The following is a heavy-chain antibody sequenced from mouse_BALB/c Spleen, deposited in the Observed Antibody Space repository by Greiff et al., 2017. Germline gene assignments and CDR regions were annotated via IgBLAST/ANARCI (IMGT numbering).Heavy chain of an antibody. CDR1: GFTFSSFG. CDR3: ARDYGNYADV. Sequence: DVMLVESGGGLVQPGGSRKLSCAASGFTFSSFGMHWVRQAPEKGLEWVAYISSGSSTIYYADTVKGRFTISRDNPNNTLFLQMTSLRSEDTAMYYCARDYGNYADVWGAGTTVTVSS. D-gene: IGHD2-1*01. J-gene: IGHJ1*01. CDR2: ISSGSSTI. V-gene: IGHV5-17*02.